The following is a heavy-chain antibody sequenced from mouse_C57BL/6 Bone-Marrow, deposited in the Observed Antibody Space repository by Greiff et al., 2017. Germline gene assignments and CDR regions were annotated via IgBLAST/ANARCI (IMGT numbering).Heavy chain of an antibody. D-gene: IGHD1-1*01. V-gene: IGHV5-16*01. J-gene: IGHJ3*01. CDR2: INYDGSST. CDR3: ARVGGSSYMFAY. CDR1: GFTFSDYY. Sequence: DVKLVESEGGLVQPGSSMKLSCTASGFTFSDYYMAWVRQVPEKGLEWVANINYDGSSTYYLDSLKSRFIISRDNAKNILYLQMSSLKSEDTATXYCARVGGSSYMFAYWGQGTLVTVSA.